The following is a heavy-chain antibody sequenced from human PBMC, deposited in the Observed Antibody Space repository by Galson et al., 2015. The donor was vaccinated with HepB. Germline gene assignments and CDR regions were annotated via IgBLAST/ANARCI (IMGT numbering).Heavy chain of an antibody. CDR2: VRYDGSDK. Sequence: SLRLSCAASGFTFSSYGMHWVRQAPGKGLEWMAVVRYDGSDKYYADSVKGRFTISRDNSKNTLYLQMNSLRAEDTAVYYCARETDVDTALVSWGQGTLVTVPS. V-gene: IGHV3-33*01. D-gene: IGHD5-18*01. CDR3: ARETDVDTALVS. CDR1: GFTFSSYG. J-gene: IGHJ5*02.